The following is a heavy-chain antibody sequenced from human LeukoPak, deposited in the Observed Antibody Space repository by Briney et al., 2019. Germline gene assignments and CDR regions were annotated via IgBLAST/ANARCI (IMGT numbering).Heavy chain of an antibody. CDR3: ARAPKGAFDI. J-gene: IGHJ3*02. CDR1: GGSISSYY. Sequence: SETLSLTCTVSGGSISSYYWSWIRQPPGKGLEWIGYIYYSGSTNYSPSLKSRVTISVDTSKNQFSLKLSSVTAADTAVYYCARAPKGAFDIWGQGTMVTVSS. V-gene: IGHV4-59*01. CDR2: IYYSGST.